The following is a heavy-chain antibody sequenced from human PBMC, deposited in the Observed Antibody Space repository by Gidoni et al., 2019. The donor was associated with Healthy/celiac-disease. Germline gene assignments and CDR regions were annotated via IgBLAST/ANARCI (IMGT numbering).Heavy chain of an antibody. J-gene: IGHJ3*02. CDR1: GGSLRICRYF. CDR2: IYYSGST. CDR3: ARHDIVVVVAAIGGDAFDI. Sequence: LQLPESGPGLVTPSENLSLHAPVSGGSLRICRYFRGWSRQPPGKGLEWTGSIYYSGSTYNNPSLKRRVTISVDTSKNQFSLKLSSVTAADTAVYYWARHDIVVVVAAIGGDAFDIWGQGTMVTVSS. D-gene: IGHD2-15*01. V-gene: IGHV4-39*01.